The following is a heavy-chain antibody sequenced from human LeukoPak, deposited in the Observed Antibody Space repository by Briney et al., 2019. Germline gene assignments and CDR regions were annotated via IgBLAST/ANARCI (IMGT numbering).Heavy chain of an antibody. D-gene: IGHD2-2*01. V-gene: IGHV3-23*01. CDR1: GFSFSSYA. CDR2: ISAGGGST. CDR3: AGGPAAIHYYFDY. Sequence: GGSLRLSCAASGFSFSSYAMSWVRQAPGKGMEWVSGISAGGGSTYYADSVKGRFTISRDSSKNTLYLQMNSLRAEDTAVYYCAGGPAAIHYYFDYWGQGTLVTVSS. J-gene: IGHJ4*02.